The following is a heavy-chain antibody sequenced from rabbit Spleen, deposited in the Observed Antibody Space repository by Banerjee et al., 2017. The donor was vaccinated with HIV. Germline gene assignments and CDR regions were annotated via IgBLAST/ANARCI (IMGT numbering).Heavy chain of an antibody. CDR2: IEGGSSGFT. CDR3: ARDSGSSFSSYCMDL. J-gene: IGHJ6*01. D-gene: IGHD8-1*01. Sequence: QSLEESGGDLVKPGASLTLTCTASGVSFSSNHYMCWVRQAPGKGLEWIACIEGGSSGFTYFASWAKGRFTISKTSSTTVTLQMTSLTAADTATYFCARDSGSSFSSYCMDLWGPGTLVTVS. V-gene: IGHV1S40*01. CDR1: GVSFSSNHY.